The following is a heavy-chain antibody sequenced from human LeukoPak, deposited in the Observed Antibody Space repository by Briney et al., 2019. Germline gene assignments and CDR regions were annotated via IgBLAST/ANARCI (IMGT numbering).Heavy chain of an antibody. J-gene: IGHJ4*02. Sequence: SETLSLTCTVSGGSISSSSYYWGWIRQPPGKGLEWIGSIYYSGSTYYYPSLKSRVTISVDTSKNQFSLKLSSVTAADTAVYYCAKYCSSTSCDSDYWGQGTLVTVSS. CDR1: GGSISSSSYY. CDR3: AKYCSSTSCDSDY. V-gene: IGHV4-39*01. D-gene: IGHD2-2*01. CDR2: IYYSGST.